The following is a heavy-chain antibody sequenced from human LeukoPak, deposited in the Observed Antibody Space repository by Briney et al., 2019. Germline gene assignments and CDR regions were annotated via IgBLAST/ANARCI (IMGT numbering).Heavy chain of an antibody. V-gene: IGHV3-7*01. CDR3: ARRVVVPAAPCYCEY. Sequence: QSGGSLRLSCAASGLPFNAYWMTWVRQAPGKGLEWVANIRQDGDTIYYVDSVKGRFAISRDNAKNTLYLQMNSLRAEDTAVYDCARRVVVPAAPCYCEYWGQGTLVTVSS. J-gene: IGHJ4*02. CDR2: IRQDGDTI. D-gene: IGHD2-2*01. CDR1: GLPFNAYW.